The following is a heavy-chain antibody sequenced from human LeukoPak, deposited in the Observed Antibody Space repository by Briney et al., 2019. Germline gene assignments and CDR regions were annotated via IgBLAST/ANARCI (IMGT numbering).Heavy chain of an antibody. CDR1: GDSVSSNSAA. Sequence: SQTLSLTCAISGDSVSSNSAAWNWIRQSPSRGLEWLGRTYYRSKLYNDYAVSLKSRITINPDTSKNQFSLQLNSVTPEDTAVYYCARDIHQHWFGELDYYYMDVWGKGTTVTVSS. J-gene: IGHJ6*03. V-gene: IGHV6-1*01. D-gene: IGHD3-10*01. CDR3: ARDIHQHWFGELDYYYMDV. CDR2: TYYRSKLYN.